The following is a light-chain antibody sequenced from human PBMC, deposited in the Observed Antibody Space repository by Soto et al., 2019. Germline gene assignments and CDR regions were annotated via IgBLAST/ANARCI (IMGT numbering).Light chain of an antibody. J-gene: IGKJ4*01. Sequence: DIVMTQSPDSLAVSPREPATINCKSSQSVLYSSNNKNYLAWYQQKPGQPPKLLIYWASTRESGVPDRFSGSGSGTDFTLTISSLQAEDVAVYYCQQYYTTLALTFGGGTKVEIK. V-gene: IGKV4-1*01. CDR3: QQYYTTLALT. CDR1: QSVLYSSNNKNY. CDR2: WAS.